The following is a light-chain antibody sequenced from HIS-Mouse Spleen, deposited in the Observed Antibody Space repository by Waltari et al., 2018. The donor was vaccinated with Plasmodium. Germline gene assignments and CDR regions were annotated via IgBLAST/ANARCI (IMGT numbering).Light chain of an antibody. CDR1: SFPQKY. CDR3: YSTDSSGNHRV. V-gene: IGLV3-10*01. Sequence: SYDLTQPPSASVSPGQTARITCSGYSFPQKYAYWYQQKSGQAPVLVIYEDSKRPSGIPERFSGSSSGTMATLTISGAQVEDEADYYCYSTDSSGNHRVFGGGTKLTVL. CDR2: EDS. J-gene: IGLJ3*02.